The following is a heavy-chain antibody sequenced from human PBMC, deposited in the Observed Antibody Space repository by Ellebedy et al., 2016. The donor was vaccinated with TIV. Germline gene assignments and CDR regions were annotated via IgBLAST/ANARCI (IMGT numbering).Heavy chain of an antibody. V-gene: IGHV3-11*01. D-gene: IGHD1-26*01. CDR1: GFTFSDYY. J-gene: IGHJ4*02. Sequence: GESLKISCAASGFTFSDYYMSWIRQAPGKGLEWVSYISSSGSTIYYADSVKGRFTISRDNAKNSLYLQMNSLRAEDTAVYYCARMGGSYPPALHYFDYWGQGTLVTVSS. CDR2: ISSSGSTI. CDR3: ARMGGSYPPALHYFDY.